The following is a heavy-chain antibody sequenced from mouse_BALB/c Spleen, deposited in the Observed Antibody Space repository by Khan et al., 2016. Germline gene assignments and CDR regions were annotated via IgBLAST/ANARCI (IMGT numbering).Heavy chain of an antibody. J-gene: IGHJ2*01. Sequence: VQLQQSGAELVKPGASVTLSCTASGFNIKDTYLHWVKQRPEQGMEWIGRIDPANGNFKFDPKFPGKATITADTYSNTTYLQLSGLTSEDHAVYYCAGGNTPFDYWGQGTTLTVSS. CDR1: GFNIKDTY. D-gene: IGHD2-1*01. CDR2: IDPANGNF. CDR3: AGGNTPFDY. V-gene: IGHV14-3*02.